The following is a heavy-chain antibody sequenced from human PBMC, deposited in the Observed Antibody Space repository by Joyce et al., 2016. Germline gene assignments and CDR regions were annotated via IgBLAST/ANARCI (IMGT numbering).Heavy chain of an antibody. D-gene: IGHD2-2*01. CDR3: ARSPSNSWHTFDS. CDR2: ISPDGSKK. J-gene: IGHJ4*02. V-gene: IGHV3-30-3*01. Sequence: QVQLVESGGGVAQPGRSLRLSCLASGFTFNRYAMQWVRQTPGTGLELVAVISPDGSKKFYSDSVKDRFIISRDNSNKMVFVQMNSLRVEDTGVYYCARSPSNSWHTFDSWGQGTLVSVSS. CDR1: GFTFNRYA.